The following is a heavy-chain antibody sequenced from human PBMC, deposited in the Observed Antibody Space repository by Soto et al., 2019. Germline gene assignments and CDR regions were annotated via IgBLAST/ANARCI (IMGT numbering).Heavy chain of an antibody. CDR3: AHRLSGYNWNGGYFDY. CDR2: IFWDDDK. V-gene: IGHV2-5*02. J-gene: IGHJ4*02. D-gene: IGHD1-1*01. CDR1: GFSLTSRPMG. Sequence: QITLKESGPTRVKPTQTLTLTCTFSGFSLTSRPMGVGWIRQPPGKAMEWLVFIFWDDDKRYSPSIKSRLTITKDTSGKQVVLTMTNMDPVDTATYYCAHRLSGYNWNGGYFDYWGQGALVTVSS.